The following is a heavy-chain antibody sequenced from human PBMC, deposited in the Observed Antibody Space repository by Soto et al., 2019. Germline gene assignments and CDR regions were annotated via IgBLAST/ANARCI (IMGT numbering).Heavy chain of an antibody. D-gene: IGHD3-3*01. CDR3: AHRVLRTVFGLVTTTAIYFDF. V-gene: IGHV2-5*02. J-gene: IGHJ4*02. CDR1: GFSLPPSGVG. Sequence: QITLNESGPTQVKPRQTLTLTCTFSGFSLPPSGVGVGWIRQSPGKPPEWLALIYWDDDKRYSPSLKSRLTITKDTSKNQVVLTMADLDPADTATYYCAHRVLRTVFGLVTTTAIYFDFWGQGTPVAVSS. CDR2: IYWDDDK.